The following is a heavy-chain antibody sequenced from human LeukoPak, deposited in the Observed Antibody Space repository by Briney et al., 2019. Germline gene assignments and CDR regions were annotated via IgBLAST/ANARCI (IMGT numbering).Heavy chain of an antibody. J-gene: IGHJ4*02. Sequence: GGSLRLSCAASGFTFSSYGMSWVRQAPGKGLEWVSAISGSGGSTYYADSVKGRFTISRDNSKNTLYLQMNSLRAEDTAVYYCAKDEGVRGVTRSVYFDYWGQGTLVTVSS. V-gene: IGHV3-23*01. CDR2: ISGSGGST. D-gene: IGHD3-10*01. CDR3: AKDEGVRGVTRSVYFDY. CDR1: GFTFSSYG.